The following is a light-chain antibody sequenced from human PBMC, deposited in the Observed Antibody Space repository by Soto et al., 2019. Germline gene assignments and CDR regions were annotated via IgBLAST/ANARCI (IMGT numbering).Light chain of an antibody. CDR2: NTN. Sequence: QTVVTQEPSFSVSPGGTVTLTCGLNSGSVSTNYYPSWYQQTPGQAPRTLIYNTNTRSSGVPDRFSGSKSGTSASLAISGLRSEDEADYYCAAWDDSLSVVFGGGTKLTVL. CDR1: SGSVSTNYY. V-gene: IGLV8-61*01. J-gene: IGLJ2*01. CDR3: AAWDDSLSVV.